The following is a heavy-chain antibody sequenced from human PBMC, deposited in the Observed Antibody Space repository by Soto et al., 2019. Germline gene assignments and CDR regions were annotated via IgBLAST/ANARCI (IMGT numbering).Heavy chain of an antibody. CDR1: GFTFSNYA. CDR2: ISYDGSNK. J-gene: IGHJ5*02. CDR3: ARDGVAELVDSFWYNWFDP. V-gene: IGHV3-30-3*01. Sequence: PGGSLRLSCAASGFTFSNYAMHWVRQAPGKGLEWVAVISYDGSNKYYADSVKGRFTISRDNSKNTLYLQMNSLRAEDTAVYYCARDGVAELVDSFWYNWFDPWGQGTLVTVSS. D-gene: IGHD1-7*01.